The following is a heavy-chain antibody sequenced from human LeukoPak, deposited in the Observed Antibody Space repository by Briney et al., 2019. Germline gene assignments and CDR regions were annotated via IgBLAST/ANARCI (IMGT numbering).Heavy chain of an antibody. D-gene: IGHD2-21*02. CDR1: GFTFSSYA. CDR2: VSGGGDYT. Sequence: PGGSLRLSCAASGFTFSSYAMSWVRQAPGKGLEWVSAVSGGGDYTYYAASVKGRFTISRDNSKNTLYLQMNSLRAEDTAVYYCAKAPHIVVVTAILYWGQGTLVTVSS. CDR3: AKAPHIVVVTAILY. V-gene: IGHV3-23*01. J-gene: IGHJ4*02.